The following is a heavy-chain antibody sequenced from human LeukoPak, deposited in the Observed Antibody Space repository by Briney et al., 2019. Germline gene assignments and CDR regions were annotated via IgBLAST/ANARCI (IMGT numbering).Heavy chain of an antibody. CDR1: GFTFSSYG. J-gene: IGHJ4*02. CDR3: ARVYYDSSGYYWELDY. Sequence: PGGSLRLSCAASGFTFSSYGMHWVRQAPGKGLEWVAVISYDGSNKYYADSVKGRFTISRDNSKNTLYLQMNSLRAEDTAVYYCARVYYDSSGYYWELDYWGQGTLVTVSS. CDR2: ISYDGSNK. V-gene: IGHV3-30*03. D-gene: IGHD3-22*01.